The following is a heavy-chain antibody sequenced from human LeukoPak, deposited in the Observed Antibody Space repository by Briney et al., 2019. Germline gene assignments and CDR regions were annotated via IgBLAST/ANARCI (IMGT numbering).Heavy chain of an antibody. CDR2: INHSGST. D-gene: IGHD3-10*01. CDR3: ARRAMVRGVIRSEY. J-gene: IGHJ4*02. Sequence: SETLSLTCAVYGGSFSGYYWSWIRQPPGKGLEWIGEINHSGSTNYNPSLKSRVTISVDTSKNQFSLKLSSVTAADTAVYYCARRAMVRGVIRSEYWGQGTLVTVSS. CDR1: GGSFSGYY. V-gene: IGHV4-34*01.